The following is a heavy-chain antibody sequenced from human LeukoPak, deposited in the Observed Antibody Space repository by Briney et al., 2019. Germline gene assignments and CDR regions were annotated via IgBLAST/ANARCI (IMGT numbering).Heavy chain of an antibody. V-gene: IGHV3-48*03. CDR1: GFTFSSYE. CDR2: ASSTGQTI. J-gene: IGHJ4*02. CDR3: MSAPILGY. Sequence: GGSLRLSCAASGFTFSSYEMHWVRQAPGKGLEWVAYASSTGQTIYYADSAKGRFTISRDNAKNSLYLQMNSLRGADTALYYCMSAPILGYWGQGALVTVSS.